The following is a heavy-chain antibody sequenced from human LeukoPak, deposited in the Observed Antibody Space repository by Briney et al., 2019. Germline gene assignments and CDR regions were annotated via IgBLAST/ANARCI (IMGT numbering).Heavy chain of an antibody. CDR3: ARKEWELNDAFDI. D-gene: IGHD1-26*01. V-gene: IGHV4-4*09. J-gene: IGHJ3*02. Sequence: SETLSLTSTVAGGSISSYYWSWIRQPPGKGLVWIGYIYTSGSTNYNTSLKSRVTISVDTSKNQFSLKLSSVTAADTAVYYCARKEWELNDAFDIWGQGTMVTVSS. CDR2: IYTSGST. CDR1: GGSISSYY.